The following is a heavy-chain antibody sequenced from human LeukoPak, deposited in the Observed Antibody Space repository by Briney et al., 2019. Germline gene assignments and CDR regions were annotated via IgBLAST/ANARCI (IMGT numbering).Heavy chain of an antibody. D-gene: IGHD2-8*01. CDR1: GGSTSSYY. J-gene: IGHJ3*02. Sequence: SETLSLTCTVSGGSTSSYYWSWIRQPPGKGLEWIGYIYYSGSTNYNPSLKSRVTISVDTSKNQFSLKLSSVTAADTAVYYCASTKGAFDIWGQGTMVTVSS. CDR2: IYYSGST. CDR3: ASTKGAFDI. V-gene: IGHV4-59*01.